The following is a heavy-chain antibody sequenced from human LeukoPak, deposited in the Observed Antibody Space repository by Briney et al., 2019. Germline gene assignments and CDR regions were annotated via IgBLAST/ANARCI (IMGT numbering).Heavy chain of an antibody. V-gene: IGHV3-74*01. CDR1: GFTYSSYA. Sequence: GGSLRLSCAASGFTYSSYAMSWVRQPPGKGLVWVSRINSDGSSTSYADSVKGRFTISRDNAKNTLYLQMNSLRAEDTAVYYCARASLRRDGYNLGYWGQGTLVTVSS. CDR2: INSDGSST. CDR3: ARASLRRDGYNLGY. J-gene: IGHJ4*02. D-gene: IGHD5-12*01.